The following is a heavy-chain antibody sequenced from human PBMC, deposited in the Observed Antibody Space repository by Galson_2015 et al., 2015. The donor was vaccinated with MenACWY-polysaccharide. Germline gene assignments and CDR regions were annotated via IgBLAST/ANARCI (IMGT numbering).Heavy chain of an antibody. CDR3: ARNPPRLDIAAASH. J-gene: IGHJ4*02. Sequence: SLRLSCAGSGFNFGGNGLHWVRQAPGKGLGWVALIRNDGRKHYPDAVKGRFTISRDNSKNTLYLQMNSLRPEDTAVYYCARNPPRLDIAAASHWGQGALVSVSS. D-gene: IGHD6-13*01. CDR2: IRNDGRK. CDR1: GFNFGGNG. V-gene: IGHV3-30*02.